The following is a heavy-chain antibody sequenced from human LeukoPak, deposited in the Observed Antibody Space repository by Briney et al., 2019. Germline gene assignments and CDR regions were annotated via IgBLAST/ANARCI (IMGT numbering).Heavy chain of an antibody. CDR3: ARDIYRLYYFDY. CDR1: GYTFTSYY. V-gene: IGHV1-46*01. D-gene: IGHD3-9*01. CDR2: INPSGGSA. J-gene: IGHJ4*02. Sequence: ASVKVSCKASGYTFTSYYMHWVRQAPGQGLEWMGIINPSGGSASYAQKFQGRVTMTRDTSTSTVYMELSSLRSEDTAVYYCARDIYRLYYFDYWGQGTLVTVSS.